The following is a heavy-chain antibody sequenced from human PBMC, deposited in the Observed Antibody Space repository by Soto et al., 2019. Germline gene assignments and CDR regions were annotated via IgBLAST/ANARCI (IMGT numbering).Heavy chain of an antibody. CDR3: AREAAAERNYYGLDV. Sequence: QVQLVQSGPEVRKPGASVKVSCKASGYIFSRYGISWVRQAPGQGLEWMGWISGYNGNTKFGERVQGRVNVTTDTSTRTAYMDLRSLRSDDTAVYYCAREAAAERNYYGLDVWGQGTTVIVSS. J-gene: IGHJ6*02. CDR1: GYIFSRYG. V-gene: IGHV1-18*01. CDR2: ISGYNGNT. D-gene: IGHD6-13*01.